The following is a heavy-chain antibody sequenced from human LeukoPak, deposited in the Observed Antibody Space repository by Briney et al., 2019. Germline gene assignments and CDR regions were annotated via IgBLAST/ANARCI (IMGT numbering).Heavy chain of an antibody. CDR2: IYSGGST. V-gene: IGHV3-66*01. J-gene: IGHJ6*02. CDR1: GFTVSSNY. D-gene: IGHD4-17*01. Sequence: GGSLRLSWAASGFTVSSNYMSWVRQAPGKGLEWVSVIYSGGSTYYADSVKGRFTISRDNSKNTLYLQMNSLRAEDTAVYYCARDYDGDHYYYYGMDVWGQGTTVTVSS. CDR3: ARDYDGDHYYYYGMDV.